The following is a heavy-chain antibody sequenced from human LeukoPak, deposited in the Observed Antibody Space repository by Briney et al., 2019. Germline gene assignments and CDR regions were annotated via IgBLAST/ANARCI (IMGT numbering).Heavy chain of an antibody. Sequence: SGGSLRLSCAASGFIFNDYAMHWVRQAPGKGLEWVSAISGSGGSTYYADSVKGRFTISRDNSKNTLYLQMNSLRAEDTAVYYCGKEKVGAPRLGDYWGQGTLVTVSS. CDR1: GFIFNDYA. CDR3: GKEKVGAPRLGDY. CDR2: ISGSGGST. D-gene: IGHD1-26*01. V-gene: IGHV3-23*01. J-gene: IGHJ4*02.